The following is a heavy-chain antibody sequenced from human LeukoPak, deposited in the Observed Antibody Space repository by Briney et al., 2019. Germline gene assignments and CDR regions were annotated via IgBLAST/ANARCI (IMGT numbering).Heavy chain of an antibody. D-gene: IGHD1-14*01. J-gene: IGHJ5*02. V-gene: IGHV4-34*01. CDR2: INHSGST. Sequence: PSETLSLTCAVYGGSFSGYYWSWIRQPPGKGLEWIGEINHSGSTNFNPSLKSRVTIPIDTSKNQFSLKLSSVTAADTAVYYCARGPYPNPRAWGQGTLGTVSS. CDR1: GGSFSGYY. CDR3: ARGPYPNPRA.